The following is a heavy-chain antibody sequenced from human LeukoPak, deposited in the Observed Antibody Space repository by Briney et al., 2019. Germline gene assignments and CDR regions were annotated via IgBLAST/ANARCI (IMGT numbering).Heavy chain of an antibody. CDR2: IYHSGST. CDR3: AAGRQWLVYAS. Sequence: SETLSLTCTVSGYSISSGYYWGWIRQPPGKGLEWIGSIYHSGSTYYNPSLKSRVTLSVDTSKKEFSLKMSSVTAADTAVYYCAAGRQWLVYASWGQGTLVTVSS. V-gene: IGHV4-38-2*02. D-gene: IGHD6-19*01. CDR1: GYSISSGYY. J-gene: IGHJ5*02.